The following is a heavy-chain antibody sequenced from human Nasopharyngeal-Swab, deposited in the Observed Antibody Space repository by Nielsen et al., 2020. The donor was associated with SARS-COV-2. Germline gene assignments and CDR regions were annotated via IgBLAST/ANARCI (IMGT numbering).Heavy chain of an antibody. CDR1: GYTFTGYY. J-gene: IGHJ6*02. CDR3: AREPRLGFDSRYYGMDV. V-gene: IGHV1-2*02. Sequence: ALVKVSCKASGYTFTGYYMHWVRQAPGQGLEWMGWINPNSGGTNYAQKFQGRVTMTRDTSISTAYMELSRLRSDDTAVYYCAREPRLGFDSRYYGMDVWGQGTTVTVSS. CDR2: INPNSGGT. D-gene: IGHD3-9*01.